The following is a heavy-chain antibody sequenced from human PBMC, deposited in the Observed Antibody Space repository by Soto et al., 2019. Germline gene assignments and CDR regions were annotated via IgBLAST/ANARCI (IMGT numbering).Heavy chain of an antibody. Sequence: QVQLVESGGGVVQPGRSLRLSCAASGFIFSSYGMHWVRQAPGKGLEWVAVIWYDGSNKYYADSVKGRFTISRDNSKNTLYLQMNSLRAEDTAVYYCAREAGTTRYYGMDVWGQGTTVTVSS. V-gene: IGHV3-33*01. CDR2: IWYDGSNK. CDR1: GFIFSSYG. J-gene: IGHJ6*02. CDR3: AREAGTTRYYGMDV. D-gene: IGHD1-7*01.